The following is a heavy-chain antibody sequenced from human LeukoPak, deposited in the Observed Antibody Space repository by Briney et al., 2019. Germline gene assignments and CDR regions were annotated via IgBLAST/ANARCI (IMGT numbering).Heavy chain of an antibody. CDR3: ARAYDYGDYTPLHY. Sequence: PGGSLRLSCAASGFTFSSYGMHWVRQAPGKGLEWVAAIWYDGSNKYYADSVKGRFTISRDNSKNTLYLQMNSLRAEDTAVYYCARAYDYGDYTPLHYWGQGTLVTVSS. D-gene: IGHD4-17*01. V-gene: IGHV3-33*01. J-gene: IGHJ4*02. CDR2: IWYDGSNK. CDR1: GFTFSSYG.